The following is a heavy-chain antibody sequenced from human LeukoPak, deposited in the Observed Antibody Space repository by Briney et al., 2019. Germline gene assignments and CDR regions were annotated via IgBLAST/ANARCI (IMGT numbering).Heavy chain of an antibody. CDR2: INPNSGGT. D-gene: IGHD3-22*01. CDR3: ARAWDTYYYDSSGYKAFDI. V-gene: IGHV1-2*02. J-gene: IGHJ3*02. CDR1: GYTFTCYY. Sequence: ASVKVSCKASGYTFTCYYMHWVRQAPGHGLEWMGGINPNSGGTNYAQKFQGRVTMTRDTFISTAYMELSRLRSDDTAVYYCARAWDTYYYDSSGYKAFDIWGQGTMVTVSS.